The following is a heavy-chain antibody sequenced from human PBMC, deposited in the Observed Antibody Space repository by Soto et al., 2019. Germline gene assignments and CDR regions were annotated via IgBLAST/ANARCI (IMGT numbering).Heavy chain of an antibody. CDR3: AKVVVGATSHSDFDS. V-gene: IGHV4-39*01. J-gene: IGHJ4*02. D-gene: IGHD2-15*01. CDR2: AAYSGGT. Sequence: SETLSLTCTVSGGSIANTNYFWGWVRQPPGKGLEWIGSAAYSGGTYKNPSLKSRVTVSVDTSKNQFSLKLTSVTAADTAVYYCAKVVVGATSHSDFDSWGQGTRVTVSS. CDR1: GGSIANTNYF.